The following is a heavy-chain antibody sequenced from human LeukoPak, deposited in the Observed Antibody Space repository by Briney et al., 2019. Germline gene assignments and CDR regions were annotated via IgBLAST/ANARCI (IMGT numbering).Heavy chain of an antibody. Sequence: GGSLRLSCAASGFTFSSYAMHWVRQAPGKGLEWVAVISYDGSNKYYADSVKGRLTISRDNSKNTLYLQMNSLRAEDTAVYYCARGRPDYDILTGQRMYYFDYWGQGTLVTVSS. CDR3: ARGRPDYDILTGQRMYYFDY. D-gene: IGHD3-9*01. CDR1: GFTFSSYA. CDR2: ISYDGSNK. J-gene: IGHJ4*02. V-gene: IGHV3-30-3*01.